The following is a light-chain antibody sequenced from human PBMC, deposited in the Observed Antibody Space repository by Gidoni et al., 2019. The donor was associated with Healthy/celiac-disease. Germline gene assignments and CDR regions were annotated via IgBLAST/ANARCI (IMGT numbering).Light chain of an antibody. CDR2: GAS. V-gene: IGKV3-20*01. CDR1: QSVSSSY. Sequence: EIVLTQSPGTLFLSQGERATLSCRASQSVSSSYLAWYQQKPGQAPRLLLYGASSRATGIPDRFSGSGSGTDFTLTISRLEPEDFAVYYCQQYGSSPPYTFGQWTKLEIK. J-gene: IGKJ2*01. CDR3: QQYGSSPPYT.